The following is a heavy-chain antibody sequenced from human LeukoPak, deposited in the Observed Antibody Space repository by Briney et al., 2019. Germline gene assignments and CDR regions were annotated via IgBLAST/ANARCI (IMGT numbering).Heavy chain of an antibody. CDR1: GFTFSTYS. J-gene: IGHJ5*02. V-gene: IGHV3-48*01. CDR3: AGSYGWFDP. CDR2: ISDSSGTI. Sequence: GGSLRLSCAASGFTFSTYSMNWVRQAPGKGLEWVSYISDSSGTIKYADSVKGRFTISRDNAKNSLYLRMNSLRAEDTAVYYCAGSYGWFDPWGQGTLVTVSS. D-gene: IGHD3-16*01.